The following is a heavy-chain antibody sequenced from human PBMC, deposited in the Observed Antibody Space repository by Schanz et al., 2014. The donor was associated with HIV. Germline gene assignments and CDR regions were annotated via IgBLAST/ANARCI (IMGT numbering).Heavy chain of an antibody. Sequence: VQLVESGGDLVKPGGSLRLSCTASGFNFNNYTMTWVRQAPGKGLEWVSGIGGSRGGTYYADSVKGRFTISRDNSKNTMFLQMNSLRVEDTAIYYCAKIRGTRGAYDGMDVWGQGTTVTVSS. J-gene: IGHJ6*02. CDR1: GFNFNNYT. CDR2: IGGSRGGT. V-gene: IGHV3-23*04. CDR3: AKIRGTRGAYDGMDV. D-gene: IGHD3-10*01.